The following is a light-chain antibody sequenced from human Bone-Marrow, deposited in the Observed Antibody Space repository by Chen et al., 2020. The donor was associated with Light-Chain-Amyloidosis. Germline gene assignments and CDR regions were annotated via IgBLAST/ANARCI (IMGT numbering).Light chain of an antibody. CDR1: GSDVGSHTH. V-gene: IGLV2-23*01. CDR3: CSYAGTTTAWE. Sequence: QSALTQPASVAGSPGQSITISCTGTGSDVGSHTHISWYQQYPGKGPKLILFEGTRRPSGVSDRFSGSNSGNTASLTISGLQAEDEADYYCCSYAGTTTAWEFGGGTKLTVL. J-gene: IGLJ3*02. CDR2: EGT.